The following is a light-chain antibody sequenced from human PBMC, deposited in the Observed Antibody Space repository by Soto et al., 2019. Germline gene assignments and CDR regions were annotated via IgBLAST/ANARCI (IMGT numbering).Light chain of an antibody. Sequence: EIVMTQSPATLSVSPGERATLSCRASQSVSSNLAWYQQKPGQAPRLLIYGASTRATGIPARFSGSGSGTEFPPPISSLQSEDFAVYYCQQSNNGPPWTFGQGTKVEIK. J-gene: IGKJ1*01. CDR1: QSVSSN. CDR3: QQSNNGPPWT. CDR2: GAS. V-gene: IGKV3-15*01.